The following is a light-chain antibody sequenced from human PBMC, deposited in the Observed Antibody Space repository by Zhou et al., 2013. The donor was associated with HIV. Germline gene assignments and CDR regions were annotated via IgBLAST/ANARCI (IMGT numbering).Light chain of an antibody. CDR1: QAISSY. CDR2: AAA. V-gene: IGKV1-9*01. J-gene: IGKJ2*01. CDR3: QHYGVSPYT. Sequence: IQLTQSPSSLSASVGDRVTITCRASQAISSYLAWYQQKAGKTPKLLIYAAATLQSGVPSRFSGSGSGTEFTLTISRLEPEDFAVYYCQHYGVSPYTFGPGTKLEI.